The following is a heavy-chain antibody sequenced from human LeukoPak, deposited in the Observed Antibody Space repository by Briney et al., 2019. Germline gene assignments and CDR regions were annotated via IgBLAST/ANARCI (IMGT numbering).Heavy chain of an antibody. D-gene: IGHD4-23*01. V-gene: IGHV3-74*01. Sequence: GGSLRLSCAGSGITFSSYWMHWVRQAPGKGLVWVSRINSDGRDTNYADSVKGRFTISRDNAKNTLYLQMNSLRAEDTAVYYCARSAYPGNSVIEDWGRGTLVTVSS. J-gene: IGHJ4*02. CDR1: GITFSSYW. CDR3: ARSAYPGNSVIED. CDR2: INSDGRDT.